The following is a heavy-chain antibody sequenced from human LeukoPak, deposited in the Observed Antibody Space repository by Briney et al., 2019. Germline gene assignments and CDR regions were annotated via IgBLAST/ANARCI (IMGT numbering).Heavy chain of an antibody. V-gene: IGHV3-53*04. J-gene: IGHJ3*02. D-gene: IGHD3-10*01. CDR3: ARSVWLGPSHAFDI. Sequence: PGGSLRLSCAASGFTVSSNYMSWVRQAPGKGLERVSVIYSGGSTYYADSVKGRFTISRHNSKNTLYLQMNSLRAEDTAVYYCARSVWLGPSHAFDIWGQGTMVTVSS. CDR2: IYSGGST. CDR1: GFTVSSNY.